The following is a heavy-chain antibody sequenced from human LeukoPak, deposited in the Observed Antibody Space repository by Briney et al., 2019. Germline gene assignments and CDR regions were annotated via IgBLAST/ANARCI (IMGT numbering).Heavy chain of an antibody. CDR1: GFTFSSYE. D-gene: IGHD3-10*01. J-gene: IGHJ4*02. CDR3: ARGPMVRGVFIRRSKSGYFDY. Sequence: GGSLRLSCAASGFTFSSYEMNWVRQAPGKGLEWVSYISSSSSTIYYADSVKSRFTISRDNAKNSLYLQMNSLRAEDTAVYYCARGPMVRGVFIRRSKSGYFDYWGQGTLVTVSS. CDR2: ISSSSSTI. V-gene: IGHV3-48*03.